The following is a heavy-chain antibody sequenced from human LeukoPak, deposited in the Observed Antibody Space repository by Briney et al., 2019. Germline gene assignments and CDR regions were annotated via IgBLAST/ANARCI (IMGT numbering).Heavy chain of an antibody. V-gene: IGHV1-18*01. CDR3: ARGPLWWLSAEYFQH. D-gene: IGHD2-21*01. Sequence: ASVKVSCKASGYTFTSYGISWVRQAPGQGLEWMGWISSYNGNTNCAQKLQGRVTMTTDTSTSTAYMEPRSLRSDDTAVYYCARGPLWWLSAEYFQHWGQGTLVTVSS. CDR2: ISSYNGNT. J-gene: IGHJ1*01. CDR1: GYTFTSYG.